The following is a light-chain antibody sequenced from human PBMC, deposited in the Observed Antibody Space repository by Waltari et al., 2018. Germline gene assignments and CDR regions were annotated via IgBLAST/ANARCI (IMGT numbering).Light chain of an antibody. Sequence: QSALTQPPSASGSPGQSVTISCTGPSSDVAGYNYVSWYQHHPGKAPKVILFEVSKRPSGVPDRFTGSKSGNTASLTVSGLQAEDEADYYCCSYAGSNNLVFGGGTKLTVL. J-gene: IGLJ2*01. CDR2: EVS. V-gene: IGLV2-8*01. CDR1: SSDVAGYNY. CDR3: CSYAGSNNLV.